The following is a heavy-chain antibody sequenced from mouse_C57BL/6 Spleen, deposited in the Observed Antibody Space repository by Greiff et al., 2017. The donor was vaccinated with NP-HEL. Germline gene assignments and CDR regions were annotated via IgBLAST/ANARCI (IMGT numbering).Heavy chain of an antibody. V-gene: IGHV5-17*01. CDR1: GFTFSDYG. J-gene: IGHJ4*01. CDR3: ARRPVDYAMDY. CDR2: ISSGSSTI. Sequence: EVKVVESGGGLVKPGGSLKLSCAASGFTFSDYGMHWVRQAPEKGLEWVAYISSGSSTIYYADTVKGRFTISRDNAKNTLFLQMTSLRSEDTAMYYCARRPVDYAMDYWGQGTSVTVSS.